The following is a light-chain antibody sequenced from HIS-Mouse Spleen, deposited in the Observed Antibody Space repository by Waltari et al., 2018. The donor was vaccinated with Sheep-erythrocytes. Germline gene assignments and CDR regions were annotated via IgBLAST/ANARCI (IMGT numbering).Light chain of an antibody. CDR3: SSYAGSNNWV. CDR2: EVS. J-gene: IGLJ3*02. CDR1: SSDVGGYNY. V-gene: IGLV2-8*01. Sequence: QSALTQPPSASGSPGQSVTISCTGTSSDVGGYNYVSWYQQHPGNAPKLMIYEVSKRPPGVPDRFSGSKSGNTASLTVSGLQAEDEADYYCSSYAGSNNWVFGGGTKLTVL.